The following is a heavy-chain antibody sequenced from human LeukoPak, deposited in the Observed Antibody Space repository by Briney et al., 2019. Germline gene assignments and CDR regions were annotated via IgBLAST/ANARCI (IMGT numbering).Heavy chain of an antibody. V-gene: IGHV1-18*01. CDR2: ISAYNGKK. D-gene: IGHD1-26*01. CDR3: ARDGAYSGSPPRYWYFDL. J-gene: IGHJ2*01. Sequence: ASVKVSCKASGYTFTSYGISWVRQAPGQGLEWMGWISAYNGKKNCAQKLQGRVTMTTDTSTSTAYMELRSLRSDDTAVYYCARDGAYSGSPPRYWYFDLWGRGTLVTVSS. CDR1: GYTFTSYG.